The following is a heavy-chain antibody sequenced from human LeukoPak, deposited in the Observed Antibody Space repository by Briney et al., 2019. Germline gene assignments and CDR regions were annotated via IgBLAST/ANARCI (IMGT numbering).Heavy chain of an antibody. V-gene: IGHV3-15*07. CDR1: GFTFTNAW. Sequence: GGSLRLSCATSGFTFTNAWMNWVRQAPGKGLEWVGRIRSNSDGGTIDYAAPVKGRFTLSRDDSKNTLYLQMNSLQTEDTAVYYCATDFYDSTWGQGTLVTVSS. CDR3: ATDFYDST. CDR2: IRSNSDGGTI. J-gene: IGHJ5*02. D-gene: IGHD3-22*01.